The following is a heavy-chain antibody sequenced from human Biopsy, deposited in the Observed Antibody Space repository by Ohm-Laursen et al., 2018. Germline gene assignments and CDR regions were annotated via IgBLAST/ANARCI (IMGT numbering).Heavy chain of an antibody. Sequence: TLSLTCTVSGDSIRSYYWSWIRQTPEKGLEWIGHVYFTGSTNFNPSLKSRVTISVDTSRVRSSLTLSSVTAADTAIYYCARDRRGDSYMDVWGQGTTVTVSS. CDR3: ARDRRGDSYMDV. J-gene: IGHJ6*02. V-gene: IGHV4-59*01. CDR2: VYFTGST. CDR1: GDSIRSYY. D-gene: IGHD2-15*01.